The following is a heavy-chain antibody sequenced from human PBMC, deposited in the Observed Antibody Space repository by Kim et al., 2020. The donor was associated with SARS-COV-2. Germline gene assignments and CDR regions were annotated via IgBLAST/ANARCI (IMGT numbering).Heavy chain of an antibody. D-gene: IGHD7-27*01. CDR3: AKRRLPLWGFDL. J-gene: IGHJ2*01. Sequence: YDADSVKGRLTISRDNSKNTLYLQMNSLRAEETAVYYCAKRRLPLWGFDLGGRGTLVTVSS. V-gene: IGHV3-23*01.